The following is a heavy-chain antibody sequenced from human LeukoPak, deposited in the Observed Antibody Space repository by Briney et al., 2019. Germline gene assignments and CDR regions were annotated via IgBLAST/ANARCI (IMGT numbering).Heavy chain of an antibody. CDR1: VFTFSTYN. CDR3: ARRSGYYEGSGFYYRYYYYMDV. Sequence: GGSLRLSCAASVFTFSTYNMNWVRQAPGKGLEWVSSITSSSRYTFYADSVKGRFTISRDNAKNSLYLQMNRLRAEDTAVYHCARRSGYYEGSGFYYRYYYYMDVWGKGTTVTVSS. D-gene: IGHD3-22*01. V-gene: IGHV3-21*04. J-gene: IGHJ6*03. CDR2: ITSSSRYT.